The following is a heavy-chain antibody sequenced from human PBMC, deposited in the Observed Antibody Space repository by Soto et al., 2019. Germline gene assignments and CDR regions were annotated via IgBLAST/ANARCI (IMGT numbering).Heavy chain of an antibody. CDR2: IYYSGST. Sequence: PSEALSLTCHVSGGSTNSGYYYWSWIPQPPGKGLEWIGYIYYSGSTYYNPSLKSRVTISVDTSKNQFSLKLSSVTAADTAVYYCARDPIDLVNLGDAFDIWGQGPMVTVSS. D-gene: IGHD2-21*01. CDR1: GGSTNSGYYY. CDR3: ARDPIDLVNLGDAFDI. V-gene: IGHV4-30-4*01. J-gene: IGHJ3*02.